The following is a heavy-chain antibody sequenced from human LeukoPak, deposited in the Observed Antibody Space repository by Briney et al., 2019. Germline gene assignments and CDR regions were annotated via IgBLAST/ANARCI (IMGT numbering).Heavy chain of an antibody. D-gene: IGHD2-2*01. V-gene: IGHV3-23*01. Sequence: PGGSLRLSCAASGFTFSSYGMSWVRQAPGKGLEWVSAISGSGGSTYYADSVKGRFTISRDNSKNTLYLQMNSLRAEDTAVYYCGYQLLAHNPPSFDPWGQGTLVTVSS. CDR1: GFTFSSYG. J-gene: IGHJ5*02. CDR3: GYQLLAHNPPSFDP. CDR2: ISGSGGST.